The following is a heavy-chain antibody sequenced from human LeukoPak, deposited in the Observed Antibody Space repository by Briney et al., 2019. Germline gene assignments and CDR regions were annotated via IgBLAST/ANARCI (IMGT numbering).Heavy chain of an antibody. J-gene: IGHJ4*02. D-gene: IGHD3-22*01. CDR2: INSDGSST. Sequence: PGGSLRLSCAASGFTFSSYWMHWVRQAPGKGLVWVSRINSDGSSTSYADSVKGRFTISRDNAKNTLYLQMNSLRAEDTAVYYCAREAEARSENTYYYDSVWGQGTLVTVSS. CDR3: AREAEARSENTYYYDSV. CDR1: GFTFSSYW. V-gene: IGHV3-74*01.